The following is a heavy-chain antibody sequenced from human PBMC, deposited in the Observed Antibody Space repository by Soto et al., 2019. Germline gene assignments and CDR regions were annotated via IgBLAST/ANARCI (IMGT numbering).Heavy chain of an antibody. V-gene: IGHV1-8*01. J-gene: IGHJ4*02. CDR1: GYTFTSYD. CDR2: MNPNSGNT. CDR3: ARGSYSSGWYRRYFDY. Sequence: QVQLVQSGAEVKKPGGSVKVSCKASGYTFTSYDINWVRQATGQGLEWMGWMNPNSGNTGYAQKFQGRVTMTRNTSISTAYMELSSLRSEDTAVYYCARGSYSSGWYRRYFDYWGQGTLVTVSS. D-gene: IGHD6-19*01.